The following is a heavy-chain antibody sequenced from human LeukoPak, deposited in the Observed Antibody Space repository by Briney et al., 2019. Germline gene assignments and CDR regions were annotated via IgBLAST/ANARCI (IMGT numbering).Heavy chain of an antibody. V-gene: IGHV4-34*01. CDR1: GGSFSGYY. CDR2: INHSGST. Sequence: SETLSLTCAVYGGSFSGYYWSWIRQPPGKGLEWIGEINHSGSTNYNPSLKSRVTISVGTSKNQFSLKLSSVTAADTAVYYCARRIRRDGYRNWGQGTLVTVSS. J-gene: IGHJ4*02. D-gene: IGHD5-24*01. CDR3: ARRIRRDGYRN.